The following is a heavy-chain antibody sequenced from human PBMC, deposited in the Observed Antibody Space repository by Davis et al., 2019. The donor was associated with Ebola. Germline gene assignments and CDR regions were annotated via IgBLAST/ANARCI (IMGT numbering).Heavy chain of an antibody. CDR3: ARGFGVVDHNWFDP. J-gene: IGHJ5*02. CDR1: GYTFTGYY. V-gene: IGHV1-69*02. Sequence: SVKVSCKASGYTFTGYYMHWVRQAPGQGLEWMGRIIPILGIANYAQKFQGRVTITADESTSTAYMELSSLRSEDTTVYYCARGFGVVDHNWFDPWGQGTLVTVSS. CDR2: IIPILGIA. D-gene: IGHD3-3*01.